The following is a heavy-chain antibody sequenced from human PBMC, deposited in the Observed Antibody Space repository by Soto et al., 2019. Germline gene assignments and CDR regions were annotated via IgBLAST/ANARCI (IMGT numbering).Heavy chain of an antibody. CDR1: GYTFSDYY. D-gene: IGHD3-9*01. CDR2: IDTSGTKI. CDR3: GSHYDMGRGSLSPVDD. Sequence: QVQWVESGGDLVQPGGSLRLSCAASGYTFSDYYMSWIRQAPGKGLEWISYIDTSGTKIYYADSVKGRFNITRDNAKNSLYLEMNSLRDEDTEVYNYGSHYDMGRGSLSPVDDWGQGTLVTVS. J-gene: IGHJ4*02. V-gene: IGHV3-11*01.